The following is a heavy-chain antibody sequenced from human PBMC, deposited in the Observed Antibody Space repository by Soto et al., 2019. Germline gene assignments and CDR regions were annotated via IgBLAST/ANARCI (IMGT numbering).Heavy chain of an antibody. V-gene: IGHV4-34*01. J-gene: IGHJ5*02. CDR2: INHSGST. CDR1: GRPFSAYS. CDR3: ARGHVSSSWYKNWFDP. D-gene: IGHD6-13*01. Sequence: SDPLSPTSNTCGRPFSAYSWSSIRQPPGKGLEWIGEINHSGSTNYNPSLKSRVTISVDTSKNQFSLKLSSVTAADTAVYYCARGHVSSSWYKNWFDPWGQG.